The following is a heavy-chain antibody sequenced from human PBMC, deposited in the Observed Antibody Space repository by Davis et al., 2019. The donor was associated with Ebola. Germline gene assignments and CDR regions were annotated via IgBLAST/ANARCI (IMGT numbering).Heavy chain of an antibody. CDR1: GGTFSSYA. J-gene: IGHJ4*02. CDR3: AREFKDHYDFWSGPYFDY. D-gene: IGHD3-3*01. V-gene: IGHV1-69*06. CDR2: IIPIFGTA. Sequence: SVKVSCKASGGTFSSYAISWVRQAPGQGLEWMGGIIPIFGTANYAQKFQGRVTITADKSTSTAYMELSSLRSEDTAVYYCAREFKDHYDFWSGPYFDYWGQGTLVTVSS.